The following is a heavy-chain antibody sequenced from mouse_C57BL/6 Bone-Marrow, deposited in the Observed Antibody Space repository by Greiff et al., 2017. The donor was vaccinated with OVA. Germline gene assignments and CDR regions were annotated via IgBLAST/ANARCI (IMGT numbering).Heavy chain of an antibody. CDR3: AKTGFITTVVATLDWYFDV. V-gene: IGHV2-4*01. Sequence: QVQLQQSGPGLVQPSQSLSITCTVSGFSLTSYGVHWVRQPPGKGLEWLGVIWSGGSTDYNAAFISRLSISKDNSKSQVFFKMNRLQADDTAIYYCAKTGFITTVVATLDWYFDVWGTGTTVTVSS. J-gene: IGHJ1*03. CDR2: IWSGGST. D-gene: IGHD1-1*01. CDR1: GFSLTSYG.